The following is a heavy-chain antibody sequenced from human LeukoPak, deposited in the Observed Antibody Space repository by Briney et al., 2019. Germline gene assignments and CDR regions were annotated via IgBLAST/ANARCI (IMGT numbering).Heavy chain of an antibody. CDR3: ARFYNLDFWSGCYGGGWFDP. Sequence: ASVKVSCKASGYTFTSYGISWVRQAPGQGLEWMGWISAYNGNTNYARKLQGRVTMTTDTSTSTAYMELRSLRSDDTAVYYCARFYNLDFWSGCYGGGWFDPWGQGTLVTVSS. D-gene: IGHD3-3*01. J-gene: IGHJ5*02. CDR2: ISAYNGNT. CDR1: GYTFTSYG. V-gene: IGHV1-18*01.